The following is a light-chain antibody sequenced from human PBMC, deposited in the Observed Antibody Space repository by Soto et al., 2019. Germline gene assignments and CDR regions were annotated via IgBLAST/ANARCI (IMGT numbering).Light chain of an antibody. CDR3: QQRSNWPLT. CDR2: DAS. Sequence: EIVLTQSPATLSLSPGERATLSCRASQSVSSYLAWYQQKPGQAPRLLIYDASTRATGIPARFSGSGSGTDFTLTISSGGPEDFAVDYGQQRSNWPLTFGGGTKVEIK. CDR1: QSVSSY. J-gene: IGKJ4*01. V-gene: IGKV3-11*01.